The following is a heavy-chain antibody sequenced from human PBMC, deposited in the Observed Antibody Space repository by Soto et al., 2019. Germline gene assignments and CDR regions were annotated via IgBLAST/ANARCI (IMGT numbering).Heavy chain of an antibody. D-gene: IGHD3-10*01. V-gene: IGHV4-59*01. Sequence: QVQLQESGPGLVKPSEILSLTCTVSGGSISSDYWNWIRQPPGKGLEWIGYVSHSWSTKYNPSLKRRVNISVDTSQNPVSLKLSSVTGADAAVYYCARFGASANGNWFDPWGQGTLVTVS. CDR3: ARFGASANGNWFDP. J-gene: IGHJ5*02. CDR1: GGSISSDY. CDR2: VSHSWST.